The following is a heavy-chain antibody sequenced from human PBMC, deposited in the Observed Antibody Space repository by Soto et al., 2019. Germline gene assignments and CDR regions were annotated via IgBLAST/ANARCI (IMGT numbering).Heavy chain of an antibody. CDR3: ARDLPHDYSNGDAFDI. CDR1: GGSISSGDYY. V-gene: IGHV4-30-4*01. Sequence: QVQLQESGPGLVKPSQTLSLTCTVSGGSISSGDYYWSWIRQPPGKGLVWIGYIYYSGSTYYNPSLKSRVTISVDTSKNQFSLKLSSVTAADTAVYYCARDLPHDYSNGDAFDIWGQGTMVTVSS. D-gene: IGHD4-4*01. J-gene: IGHJ3*02. CDR2: IYYSGST.